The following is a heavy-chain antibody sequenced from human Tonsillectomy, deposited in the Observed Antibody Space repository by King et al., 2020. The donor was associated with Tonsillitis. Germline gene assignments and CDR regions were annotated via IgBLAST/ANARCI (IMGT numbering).Heavy chain of an antibody. D-gene: IGHD7-27*01. V-gene: IGHV4-38-2*02. CDR3: ARDPLQDTGVPEL. CDR2: IDHSGSA. J-gene: IGHJ4*02. CDR1: GYSLTSGYY. Sequence: LQLQESGPGLVKPSETLSLTCAVSGYSLTSGYYWGWIRQPPGKGLQWLGSIDHSGSAYYHPSLQSRVTLSVNTSKNEFSQKLSSVTAADTAVYYWARDPLQDTGVPELWGQGALVTVSS.